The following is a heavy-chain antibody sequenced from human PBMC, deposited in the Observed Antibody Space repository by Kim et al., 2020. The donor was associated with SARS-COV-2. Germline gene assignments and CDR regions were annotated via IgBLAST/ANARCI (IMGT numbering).Heavy chain of an antibody. CDR3: ARVGGLGELRYFDH. CDR1: GYSFSSHY. D-gene: IGHD3-16*01. CDR2: IDPSGGTT. J-gene: IGHJ4*02. Sequence: ASVKVSCKASGYSFSSHYMHWVRRAPGERPEWMGVIDPSGGTTSLPQKFRGRVTMTRDPSTNTVYMELSSRGFDDTAIYYCARVGGLGELRYFDHWGQGT. V-gene: IGHV1-46*01.